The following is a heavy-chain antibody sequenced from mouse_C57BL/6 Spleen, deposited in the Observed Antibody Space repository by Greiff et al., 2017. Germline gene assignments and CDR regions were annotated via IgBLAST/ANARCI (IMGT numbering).Heavy chain of an antibody. V-gene: IGHV1-55*01. Sequence: QVQLQQPGAELVKPGASVKMSCKASGYTFTSYWITWVKQRPGQGLEWIGDIYPGSGSTNYNEKFKSKATLTVATSSSTAYMQVSSLTSEDSAVYYCARGNDYDVAWFAYWGQGTLVTVSA. CDR1: GYTFTSYW. CDR2: IYPGSGST. D-gene: IGHD2-4*01. J-gene: IGHJ3*01. CDR3: ARGNDYDVAWFAY.